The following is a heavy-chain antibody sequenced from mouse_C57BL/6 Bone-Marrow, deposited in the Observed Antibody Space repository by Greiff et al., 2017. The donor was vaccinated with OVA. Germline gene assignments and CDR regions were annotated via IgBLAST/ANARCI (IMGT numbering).Heavy chain of an antibody. Sequence: DVKLQESGPGMVKPSQSLSLTCTVTGYSITSGYDWHWIRHFPGNKLEWMGYISYSGSTNYNPSLKSRISITHDTSKNHFFLKLNSVTTEDTATYYCARSYSNYNAMDYWGQGTSVTVSS. D-gene: IGHD2-5*01. CDR1: GYSITSGYD. J-gene: IGHJ4*01. V-gene: IGHV3-1*01. CDR2: ISYSGST. CDR3: ARSYSNYNAMDY.